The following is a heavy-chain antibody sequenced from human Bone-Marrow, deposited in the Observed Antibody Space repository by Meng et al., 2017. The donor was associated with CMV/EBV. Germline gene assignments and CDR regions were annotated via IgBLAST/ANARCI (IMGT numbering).Heavy chain of an antibody. D-gene: IGHD6-6*01. Sequence: SETLSLTCTVSGGSISSSSYYWGWIRQPPGKGLEWIGSIYYSGSTYYNPSLKSRVTISVDTSKNQFSLKLSSVTAPDTAVYYCARGFLQLVFPFDDWGHGTLVTVSS. CDR2: IYYSGST. CDR3: ARGFLQLVFPFDD. J-gene: IGHJ4*01. CDR1: GGSISSSSYY. V-gene: IGHV4-39*07.